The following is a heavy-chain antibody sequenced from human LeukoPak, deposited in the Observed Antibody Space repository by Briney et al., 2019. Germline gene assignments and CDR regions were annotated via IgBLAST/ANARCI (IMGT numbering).Heavy chain of an antibody. CDR2: IIPIFGTA. V-gene: IGHV1-69*13. CDR1: GYTFTNYY. CDR3: ARSPPQNNKYCSSTSCYILEWFDP. Sequence: SVKVSCKASGYTFTNYYMHWVRQAPGQGLEWMGGIIPIFGTANYAQKFQGRVTITADESTSTAYMELSSLRSEDTAVYYCARSPPQNNKYCSSTSCYILEWFDPWGQGTLVTVSS. D-gene: IGHD2-2*02. J-gene: IGHJ5*02.